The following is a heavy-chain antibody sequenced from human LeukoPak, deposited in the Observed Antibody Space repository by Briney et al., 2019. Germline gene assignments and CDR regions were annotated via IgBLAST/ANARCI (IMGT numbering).Heavy chain of an antibody. D-gene: IGHD1-14*01. CDR1: GFTVSSNC. Sequence: PGGSLRLSCAASGFTVSSNCMSWVRQAPGKGLEWVSILYSGGSTYYADSVKGRFTVSRDNSKNTLSLQMNSLRAEDTAVYYCAREPLTGYYFDYWGQGTLVTVSS. J-gene: IGHJ4*02. CDR3: AREPLTGYYFDY. CDR2: LYSGGST. V-gene: IGHV3-66*01.